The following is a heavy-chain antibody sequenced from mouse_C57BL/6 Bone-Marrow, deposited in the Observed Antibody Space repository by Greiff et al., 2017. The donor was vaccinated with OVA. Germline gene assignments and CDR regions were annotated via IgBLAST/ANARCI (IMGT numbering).Heavy chain of an antibody. V-gene: IGHV1-5*01. CDR1: GYTFTSYW. Sequence: VQLQQSGTVLARPGASVKMSCKTSGYTFTSYWMHWVKQRPGQGLEWIGAIYPGNSDTSYNQKFKGKAKLTAVTSASTAYMELSSLTNEDSAVYYCTPLYYGSSYTWFAYWGQGTLVTVSA. D-gene: IGHD1-1*01. CDR3: TPLYYGSSYTWFAY. J-gene: IGHJ3*01. CDR2: IYPGNSDT.